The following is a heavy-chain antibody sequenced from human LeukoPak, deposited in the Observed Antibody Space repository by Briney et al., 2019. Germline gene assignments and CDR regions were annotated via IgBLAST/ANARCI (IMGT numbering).Heavy chain of an antibody. Sequence: ASVKVSCKASGYTFTSYYMHWVRQAPGQGLEWMGIINPSGGSTSYAQKFQGRVTMTRDTSTSTVYTELSSLRSEDTAVYYCARDRIAVAGTLFGAFDIRGQGTMVTVSS. D-gene: IGHD6-19*01. CDR1: GYTFTSYY. CDR3: ARDRIAVAGTLFGAFDI. V-gene: IGHV1-46*03. J-gene: IGHJ3*02. CDR2: INPSGGST.